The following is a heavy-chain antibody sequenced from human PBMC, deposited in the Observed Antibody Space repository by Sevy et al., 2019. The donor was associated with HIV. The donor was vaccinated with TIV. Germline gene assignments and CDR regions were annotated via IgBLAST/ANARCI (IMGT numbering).Heavy chain of an antibody. D-gene: IGHD3-22*01. Sequence: ASVKVSCKASGYTFTSYGISWVRQAPGQGLEWMGWISAYNGNTNYAQKLQGRVTMTPDTSTSKAYMGVRSLRSDDTADYYCARDTIPITMIVVAPGGDAFDIWGQGTMVTVSS. CDR2: ISAYNGNT. CDR3: ARDTIPITMIVVAPGGDAFDI. J-gene: IGHJ3*02. V-gene: IGHV1-18*04. CDR1: GYTFTSYG.